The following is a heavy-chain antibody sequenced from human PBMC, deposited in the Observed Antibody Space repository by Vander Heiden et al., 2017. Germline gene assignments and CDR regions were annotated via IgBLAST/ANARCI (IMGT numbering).Heavy chain of an antibody. D-gene: IGHD6-13*01. Sequence: EVQLLESGGGLVQPGGSLRLSGAASGFTFSSYAMSWVPQAPGKGLEWVSAISGSGGSTYYADSVKGRFTISRDNSKNTLYLQMNSLRAEDTAVYYCAKDGGIAAAGPDYWGQGTLVTVSS. CDR1: GFTFSSYA. V-gene: IGHV3-23*01. J-gene: IGHJ4*02. CDR3: AKDGGIAAAGPDY. CDR2: ISGSGGST.